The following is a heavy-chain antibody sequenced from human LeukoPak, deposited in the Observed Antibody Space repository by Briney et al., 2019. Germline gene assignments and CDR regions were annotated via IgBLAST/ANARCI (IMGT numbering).Heavy chain of an antibody. D-gene: IGHD3-22*01. CDR2: ISSSSTYI. CDR3: AKDYYDSSGYYLGQIY. Sequence: PGGSLRLSCAASGFIFSSYSMNWVRQAPGKGLEWVSSISSSSTYIYYADSVKGRFTISRDNAKNSLYLQMNSLRAEDTAVYYCAKDYYDSSGYYLGQIYWGQGTLVTVSS. J-gene: IGHJ4*02. V-gene: IGHV3-21*04. CDR1: GFIFSSYS.